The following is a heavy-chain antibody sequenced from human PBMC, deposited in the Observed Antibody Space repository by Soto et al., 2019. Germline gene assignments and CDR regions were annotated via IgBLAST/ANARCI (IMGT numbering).Heavy chain of an antibody. J-gene: IGHJ5*02. V-gene: IGHV4-30-4*01. Sequence: QVQLQESGPGLVKPSQTLSLTCTVSGGSISSGDYYWSWIRQPPGKGLEWIGYISNSASTYYNPSRKCRVTVSVDTSTDQLSLKLSSVTAAGTAVYSSARAPTWTNNWSDPRGQGTLVTVSS. D-gene: IGHD3-3*01. CDR3: ARAPTWTNNWSDP. CDR2: ISNSAST. CDR1: GGSISSGDYY.